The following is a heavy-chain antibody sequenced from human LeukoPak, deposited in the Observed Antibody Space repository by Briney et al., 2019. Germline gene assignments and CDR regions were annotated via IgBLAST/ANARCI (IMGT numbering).Heavy chain of an antibody. V-gene: IGHV3-30*02. J-gene: IGHJ4*02. CDR1: GFTFSSYG. CDR2: IRFDGSNN. D-gene: IGHD3-22*01. CDR3: ARDQDGGKYYYESSGYSH. Sequence: GGSLRLSCAASGFTFSSYGMHWVRQAPGKGLEWVAYIRFDGSNNYYADSLKGRFTISRDNSKNTLYLQMNSLGVEDTAVYYCARDQDGGKYYYESSGYSHWGQGILVTVSS.